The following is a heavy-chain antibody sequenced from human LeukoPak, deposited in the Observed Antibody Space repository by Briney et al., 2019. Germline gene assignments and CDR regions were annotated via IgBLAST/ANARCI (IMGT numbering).Heavy chain of an antibody. J-gene: IGHJ5*02. Sequence: KSSETLSLTCTVSGGSISSYYWSWIRQPPGKGLEWIGYIYYSGSTNYNPSLKSRVTISVDTSKNQFSLKLSSVTAADTAVYYCARVLLSNYGFWSGYSNWFDPWGQGTLVTVSS. CDR3: ARVLLSNYGFWSGYSNWFDP. V-gene: IGHV4-59*01. CDR1: GGSISSYY. CDR2: IYYSGST. D-gene: IGHD3-3*01.